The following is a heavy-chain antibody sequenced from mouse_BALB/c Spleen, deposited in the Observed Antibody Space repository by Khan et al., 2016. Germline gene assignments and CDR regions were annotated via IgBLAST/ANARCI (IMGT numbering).Heavy chain of an antibody. Sequence: QVQLKESGPGLVAPSQSLSITCTVSGFSLTSYGVHWVRQPPGKGLEWLGVVWAGGTTNYNSALMSSLGIRKDHSKSQAFFKMNRLQTDDTAMYSGASDGDYYGNAWLAYWGQGTLVTVSA. D-gene: IGHD2-1*01. V-gene: IGHV2-9*02. CDR2: VWAGGTT. CDR1: GFSLTSYG. J-gene: IGHJ3*01. CDR3: ASDGDYYGNAWLAY.